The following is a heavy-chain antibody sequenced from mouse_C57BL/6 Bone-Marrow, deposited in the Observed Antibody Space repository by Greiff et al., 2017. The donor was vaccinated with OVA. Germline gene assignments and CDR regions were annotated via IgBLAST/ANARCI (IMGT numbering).Heavy chain of an antibody. Sequence: EVKLMESGGDLVKPGGSLKLSCAASGFTFSSYGMSWVRQTPDKRLEWVATISSGGSYTYYPDSVKGRFTISRDNAKNTLYLQMSSLKSEDTAMYYCARHGTTAMDYWGQGTSVTVSS. CDR3: ARHGTTAMDY. D-gene: IGHD1-2*01. J-gene: IGHJ4*01. V-gene: IGHV5-6*01. CDR2: ISSGGSYT. CDR1: GFTFSSYG.